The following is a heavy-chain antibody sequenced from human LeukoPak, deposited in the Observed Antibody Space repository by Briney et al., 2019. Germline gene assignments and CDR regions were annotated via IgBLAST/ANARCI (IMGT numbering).Heavy chain of an antibody. CDR3: AKALPGYSSGWYTAYAFDI. D-gene: IGHD6-19*01. CDR1: GFTFSSYG. Sequence: GGSLRLSCAASGFTFSSYGMNWVRQAPGKGLEWVSYISSSGSTIYYADSVKGRFTISRDNAKNSLYLQMNSLRAEDTAVYYCAKALPGYSSGWYTAYAFDIWGQGTMVTVSS. V-gene: IGHV3-48*03. J-gene: IGHJ3*02. CDR2: ISSSGSTI.